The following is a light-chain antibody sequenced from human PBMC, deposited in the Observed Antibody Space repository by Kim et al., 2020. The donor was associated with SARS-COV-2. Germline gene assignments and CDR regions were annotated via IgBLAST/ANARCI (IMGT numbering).Light chain of an antibody. V-gene: IGKV3-11*01. Sequence: EIVLTQSPATLSLSPGERATLSCRASQSVSRSFAWYQQKPGQAPRLLIYDASKRATGIPARFSGSGSGTDFTLTIRSLEPEDFAVYYCQQHNNWPLTFGGGTKVDIK. CDR1: QSVSRS. CDR3: QQHNNWPLT. J-gene: IGKJ4*01. CDR2: DAS.